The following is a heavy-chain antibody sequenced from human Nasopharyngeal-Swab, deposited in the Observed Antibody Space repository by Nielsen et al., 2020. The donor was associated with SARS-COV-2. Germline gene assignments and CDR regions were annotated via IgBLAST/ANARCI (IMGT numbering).Heavy chain of an antibody. V-gene: IGHV3-23*03. CDR3: AKAVGAITIFGVVIKKAHGMDV. J-gene: IGHJ6*02. CDR2: IYSGGSRT. D-gene: IGHD3-3*01. Sequence: VRQARGKGLEWVSVIYSGGSRTYYADSVKSRFTISRDNSKNTLYLQMNRLRAEDTAVYYCAKAVGAITIFGVVIKKAHGMDVWGQGTTVTVSS.